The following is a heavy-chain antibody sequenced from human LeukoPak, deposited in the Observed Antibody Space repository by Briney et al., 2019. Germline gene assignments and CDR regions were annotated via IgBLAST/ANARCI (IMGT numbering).Heavy chain of an antibody. V-gene: IGHV1-69*02. CDR2: IIPILGIA. CDR3: ASPTVLRSSYYYYYMDV. CDR1: GGTFSSYT. D-gene: IGHD3-3*01. J-gene: IGHJ6*03. Sequence: ASVKVSCKASGGTFSSYTISWVRQAPGQGLEWMGRIIPILGIANYAQKFQDRVTITADKSTSTAYMELSSLRSEDTAVYYCASPTVLRSSYYYYYMDVWGKGTTVTVSS.